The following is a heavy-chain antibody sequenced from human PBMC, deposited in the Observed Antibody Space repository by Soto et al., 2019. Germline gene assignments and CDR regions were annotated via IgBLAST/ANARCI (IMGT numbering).Heavy chain of an antibody. CDR2: INPSTGTT. V-gene: IGHV1-46*01. CDR3: ARASWDRVRGFKEFDY. J-gene: IGHJ4*02. CDR1: GYTFTNDY. D-gene: IGHD3-10*01. Sequence: QVQLVQSGAEVKKPGASVKVSCQASGYTFTNDYMHWVRQAPGQGLEWMGIINPSTGTTSYEQNLQGRFTMTRDTSTSTVHMELSSLRSDDTAVYYCARASWDRVRGFKEFDYWGQGTLVTVSS.